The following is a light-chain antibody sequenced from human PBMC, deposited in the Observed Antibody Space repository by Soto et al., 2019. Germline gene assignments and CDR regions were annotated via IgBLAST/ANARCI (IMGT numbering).Light chain of an antibody. CDR1: SGSIASNY. CDR2: EDN. J-gene: IGLJ3*02. Sequence: NFMLTQPHSVSESPGKTVIISCTRSSGSIASNYVQWYQQRPGSSPTTVIYEDNQRPSGVPDRFSGSIDSSSNSASLTISGLETEEEADYYCQSYDATNQVFGGGTTLTVL. CDR3: QSYDATNQV. V-gene: IGLV6-57*01.